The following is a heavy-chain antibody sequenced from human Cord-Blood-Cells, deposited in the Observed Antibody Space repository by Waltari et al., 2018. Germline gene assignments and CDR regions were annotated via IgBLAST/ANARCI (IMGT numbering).Heavy chain of an antibody. CDR1: GYTFTSYD. V-gene: IGHV1-8*01. J-gene: IGHJ6*03. CDR2: KNPNRGNT. Sequence: QVQLVQSGAEVKKPGASVKVSCKASGYTFTSYDINWVRQATVQGLEWMGWKNPNRGNTGYAQKVQGRVTMTRNTSISTAYMELSSLRSEDTAVYYCARVGYGGTPGGYYYYMDVWGKGTTVTVSS. CDR3: ARVGYGGTPGGYYYYMDV. D-gene: IGHD4-17*01.